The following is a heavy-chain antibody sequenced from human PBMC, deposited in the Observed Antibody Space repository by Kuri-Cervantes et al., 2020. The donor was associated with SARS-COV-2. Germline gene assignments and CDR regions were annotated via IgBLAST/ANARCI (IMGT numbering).Heavy chain of an antibody. CDR3: ARVGARYYFDY. D-gene: IGHD1-26*01. CDR2: TYYSGST. Sequence: GSLRLSCTVSGGSISSSTYFWGWIRQPPGKGLEWIGSTYYSGSTYYNPSLKSRVTISVDTSKNQFSLKLSSVTAADTAVYYCARVGARYYFDYWGQGTLVTVSS. V-gene: IGHV4-39*01. CDR1: GGSISSSTYF. J-gene: IGHJ4*02.